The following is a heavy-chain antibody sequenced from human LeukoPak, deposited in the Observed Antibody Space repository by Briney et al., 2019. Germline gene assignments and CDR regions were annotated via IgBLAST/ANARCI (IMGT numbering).Heavy chain of an antibody. J-gene: IGHJ5*02. Sequence: PSETLSLTCTVSGGAICSYYWSWSPPSPGEELEWIGYIYYSGNTKYKTSPKSRVTMEVNTPQKQVSLKLTSVTAADTAIYYCAREVHYYGSGTYFFWFDPWGQGTLVTVSS. D-gene: IGHD3-10*01. CDR2: IYYSGNT. CDR1: GGAICSYY. CDR3: AREVHYYGSGTYFFWFDP. V-gene: IGHV4-59*01.